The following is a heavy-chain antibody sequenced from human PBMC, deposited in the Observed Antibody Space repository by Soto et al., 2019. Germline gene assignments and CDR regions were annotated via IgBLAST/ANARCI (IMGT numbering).Heavy chain of an antibody. V-gene: IGHV3-64D*06. Sequence: PGGSLRLSCSASGFTFSSYAMHWVRQAPGKGLEYVSAISSNGGSTYYADSVKGRFTISRDNSKNTLYLQMSSLRAEDTAVYYCVKDRYSSSWDPGYWGQGTLVTVSS. CDR2: ISSNGGST. D-gene: IGHD6-13*01. CDR1: GFTFSSYA. J-gene: IGHJ4*02. CDR3: VKDRYSSSWDPGY.